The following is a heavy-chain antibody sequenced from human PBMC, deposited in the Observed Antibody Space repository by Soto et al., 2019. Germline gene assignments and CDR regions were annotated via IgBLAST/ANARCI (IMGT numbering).Heavy chain of an antibody. D-gene: IGHD6-6*01. J-gene: IGHJ4*02. CDR1: GGTFSSYA. CDR2: IIPIFGTA. CDR3: ARSFQGVSSSFDY. Sequence: SVKVSCKASGGTFSSYAISWVRQAPGQGLEWMGGIIPIFGTANYAQKFQGRVTITADKSTSTAYMELSSLRSEDTAVYYCARSFQGVSSSFDYWGQGTLVTVSS. V-gene: IGHV1-69*06.